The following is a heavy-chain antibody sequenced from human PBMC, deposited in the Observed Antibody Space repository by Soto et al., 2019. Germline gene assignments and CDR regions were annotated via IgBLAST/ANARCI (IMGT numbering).Heavy chain of an antibody. CDR1: GYTFTGYY. Sequence: QVQLVQSGAEVKKPGASVKVSCKASGYTFTGYYMHWVRQAPGQGLEWMGWINPNSGGTNYAQKFQGWVTMTRDTSISTAYMELSSLRSDDTAVYYCASDRCSGGGCYSLDFWGQGTLVTVSS. D-gene: IGHD2-15*01. V-gene: IGHV1-2*04. CDR3: ASDRCSGGGCYSLDF. CDR2: INPNSGGT. J-gene: IGHJ4*02.